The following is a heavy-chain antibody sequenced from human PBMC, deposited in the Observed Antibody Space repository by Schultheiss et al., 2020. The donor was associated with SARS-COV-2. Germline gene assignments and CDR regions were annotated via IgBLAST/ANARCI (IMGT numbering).Heavy chain of an antibody. CDR3: AKDDDSDYGDSGAEYFQH. J-gene: IGHJ1*01. CDR2: INPNSGGT. CDR1: GYTFTGYY. Sequence: GGSLRLSCKASGYTFTGYYMHWVRQAPGQGLEWMGWINPNSGGTNYAQKFQGWVTMTRDTSISTAYMELSRLRSDDTAVYYCAKDDDSDYGDSGAEYFQHWGQGTLVTVSS. V-gene: IGHV1-2*04. D-gene: IGHD4-17*01.